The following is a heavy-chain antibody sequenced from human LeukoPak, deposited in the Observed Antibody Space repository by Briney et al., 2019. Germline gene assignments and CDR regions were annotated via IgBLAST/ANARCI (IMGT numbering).Heavy chain of an antibody. J-gene: IGHJ4*02. CDR1: GGSFSGYY. Sequence: PSETLSLTCAVCGGSFSGYYWSWIRQPPGKGLEWIGEINHSGSTNYNPSLKSRVTISVDTSKNQFSLKLSSVTAADTAVYYCARDWGSSGLYYFDYWGQGTLVTVSS. CDR3: ARDWGSSGLYYFDY. D-gene: IGHD7-27*01. CDR2: INHSGST. V-gene: IGHV4-34*01.